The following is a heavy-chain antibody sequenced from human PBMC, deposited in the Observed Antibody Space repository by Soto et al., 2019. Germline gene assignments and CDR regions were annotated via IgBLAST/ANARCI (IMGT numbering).Heavy chain of an antibody. CDR3: ARDRVVAATYYYYGMDV. Sequence: TLSLTCTVSGGSISSGGYYWSWIRQHPGKGLEWIGYIYYSGSTYYNPSLKSRVTISVDTSKNQFSLKLSSVTAADTAVYYCARDRVVAATYYYYGMDVWGQGTTVTVPS. V-gene: IGHV4-31*03. CDR1: GGSISSGGYY. D-gene: IGHD2-15*01. J-gene: IGHJ6*02. CDR2: IYYSGST.